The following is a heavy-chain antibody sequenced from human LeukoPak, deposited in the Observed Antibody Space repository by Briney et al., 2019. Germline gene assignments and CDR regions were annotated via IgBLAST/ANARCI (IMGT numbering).Heavy chain of an antibody. J-gene: IGHJ4*02. V-gene: IGHV3-20*04. Sequence: GGSLRLSCAASGFTFDDYGMSWVRQAPGKGLEWVSGINWNGGSTGYADSVKGRFTISRDNAKNSLYLQMNSLRAEDTALSYCARAGRPWELPPLPFDYWGQGTLVTVSS. D-gene: IGHD1-26*01. CDR1: GFTFDDYG. CDR3: ARAGRPWELPPLPFDY. CDR2: INWNGGST.